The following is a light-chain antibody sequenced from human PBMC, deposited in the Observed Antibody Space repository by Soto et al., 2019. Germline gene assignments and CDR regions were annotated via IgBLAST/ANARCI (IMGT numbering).Light chain of an antibody. V-gene: IGKV1-27*01. CDR3: QKYDRAPFT. Sequence: DIQMTQSPSTLSASVGDRVTITCLASQGISNYLAWYQQKPGRLPKLLLFGASTLQSGVPARFSGSGSGTLFTLTINGLLPEDVATYYCQKYDRAPFTFGPGTKVDIK. CDR2: GAS. J-gene: IGKJ3*01. CDR1: QGISNY.